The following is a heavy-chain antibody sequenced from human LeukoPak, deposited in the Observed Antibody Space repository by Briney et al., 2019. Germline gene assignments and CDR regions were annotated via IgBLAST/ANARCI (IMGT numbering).Heavy chain of an antibody. CDR1: GGSISSGSYY. D-gene: IGHD2-15*01. Sequence: SETLSLTCTVSGGSISSGSYYWSWIWQPAGKGLEWIGRIYTSGSTNYNPSLKSRVTISVDTSKNQFSLKLSSVTAADTAVYYCARGLYCSGGSCYFYFDYWGQGTLVTVSS. CDR3: ARGLYCSGGSCYFYFDY. CDR2: IYTSGST. V-gene: IGHV4-61*02. J-gene: IGHJ4*02.